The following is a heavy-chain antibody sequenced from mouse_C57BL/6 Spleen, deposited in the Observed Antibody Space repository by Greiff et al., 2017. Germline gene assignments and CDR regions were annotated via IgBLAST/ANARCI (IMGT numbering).Heavy chain of an antibody. CDR3: ARRSPEIYYYGGFDY. J-gene: IGHJ2*01. CDR2: ILPGSGST. D-gene: IGHD1-1*01. Sequence: QVTLKVSGAELMKPGASVKLSCTATGYTFTGYWIEWVKQRPGHGLEWIGEILPGSGSTNYNEKFKGKATFTADTSSNTAYMQLSSLTTEDSAIYYCARRSPEIYYYGGFDYWGQGTTLTVSS. V-gene: IGHV1-9*01. CDR1: GYTFTGYW.